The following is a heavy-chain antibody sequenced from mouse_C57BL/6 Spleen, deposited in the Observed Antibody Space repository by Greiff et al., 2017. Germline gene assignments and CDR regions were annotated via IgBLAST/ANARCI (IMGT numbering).Heavy chain of an antibody. D-gene: IGHD1-1*01. CDR3: ARGDGNYYAMDY. CDR1: GYTFTSYW. V-gene: IGHV1-61*01. CDR2: IYPSDSET. J-gene: IGHJ4*01. Sequence: QVQLQQPGAELVRPGSSVKLSCKASGYTFTSYWMDWVKQRPGQGLEWIGNIYPSDSETHYNQKFKDKATLTVAKSSSTAYMQLSSLTSEDSAVYYCARGDGNYYAMDYWGQGTSVTVSS.